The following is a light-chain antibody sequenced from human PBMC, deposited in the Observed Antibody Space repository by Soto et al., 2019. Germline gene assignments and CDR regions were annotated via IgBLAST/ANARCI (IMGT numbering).Light chain of an antibody. CDR1: SSDVGGYNY. CDR2: EVS. CDR3: SSYTSSRTWV. V-gene: IGLV2-14*01. J-gene: IGLJ3*02. Sequence: QSVLTQPASVSGTPGQSITISCTGTSSDVGGYNYVSWYQQHPGKAPKLMIYEVSNRPSGVSNRFSGSKSGNTAYLTISGLQAEYEADYYCSSYTSSRTWVFGGGTQLTVL.